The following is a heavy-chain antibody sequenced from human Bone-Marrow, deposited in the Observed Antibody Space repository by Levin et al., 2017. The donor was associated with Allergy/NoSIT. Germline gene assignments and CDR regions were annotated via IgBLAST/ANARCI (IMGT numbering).Heavy chain of an antibody. CDR1: GITFSDYA. V-gene: IGHV3-23*01. Sequence: GESLKISCTTSGITFSDYAMSWVRQAPGKGLEWVSGISASGDKTYYAYSVKGRFTISRDNSKNTLYLEMNNQRVEDTALYYCAKDSGAVDPSWFDPWGQGTLVTVSS. D-gene: IGHD6-19*01. CDR3: AKDSGAVDPSWFDP. CDR2: ISASGDKT. J-gene: IGHJ5*02.